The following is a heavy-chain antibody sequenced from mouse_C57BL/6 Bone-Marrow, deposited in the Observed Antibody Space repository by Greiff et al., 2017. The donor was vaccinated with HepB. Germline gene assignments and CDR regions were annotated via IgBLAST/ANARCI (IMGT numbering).Heavy chain of an antibody. D-gene: IGHD2-4*01. J-gene: IGHJ3*01. V-gene: IGHV14-1*01. CDR2: IDPEDGDT. CDR3: TTGWVRRLRRLAY. Sequence: VQLQQSGAELVRPGASVKLSCTASGFNIKDYYMHWVKQRPEQGLEWIGRIDPEDGDTEYAPKFQGKATMTADTSSNTAYLQLSSLTSEDTAVYYCTTGWVRRLRRLAYWGQGTLVTVSA. CDR1: GFNIKDYY.